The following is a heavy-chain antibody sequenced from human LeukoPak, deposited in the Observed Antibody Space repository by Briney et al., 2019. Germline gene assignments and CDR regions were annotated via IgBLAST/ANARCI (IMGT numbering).Heavy chain of an antibody. CDR1: GFTFSSYW. Sequence: PGGSLRLSCAASGFTFSSYWMSWVRQAPGKGLEWVANIKQDGSEKYYVDSVKGRFTISRDNSKNTLYLQMNSLRAEDTAVYYCARDGPLEEVGADYWGQGTLVTVSS. CDR3: ARDGPLEEVGADY. J-gene: IGHJ4*02. D-gene: IGHD1-26*01. CDR2: IKQDGSEK. V-gene: IGHV3-7*01.